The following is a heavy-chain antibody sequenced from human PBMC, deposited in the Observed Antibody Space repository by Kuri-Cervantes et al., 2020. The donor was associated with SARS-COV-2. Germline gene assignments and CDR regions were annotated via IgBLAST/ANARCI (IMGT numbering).Heavy chain of an antibody. Sequence: GESLKISCAASGFTFSSYAMHWVRQAPGKGLEWVAVISYDGSNKYYADSVKGRFTISRDNSKNTLYLQMNSLRAEDTAVYYCARDHHASLCSSTSRYAGGYYYYGMDVWGQGTTVTVSS. D-gene: IGHD2-2*01. CDR2: ISYDGSNK. J-gene: IGHJ6*02. V-gene: IGHV3-30-3*01. CDR3: ARDHHASLCSSTSRYAGGYYYYGMDV. CDR1: GFTFSSYA.